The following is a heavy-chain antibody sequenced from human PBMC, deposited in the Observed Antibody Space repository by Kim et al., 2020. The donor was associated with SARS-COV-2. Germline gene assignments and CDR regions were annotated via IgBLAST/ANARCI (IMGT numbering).Heavy chain of an antibody. Sequence: GGSLRLSCAASGFTFSSYAMHWVRQAPGKGLEWVAVISYDGSNKYYADSVKGRFTISRDNSKNTLYLQMNSLRAEDTAVYYGARFHYDSSGYYLYYYYG. CDR3: ARFHYDSSGYYLYYYYG. CDR2: ISYDGSNK. CDR1: GFTFSSYA. J-gene: IGHJ6*01. D-gene: IGHD3-22*01. V-gene: IGHV3-30*04.